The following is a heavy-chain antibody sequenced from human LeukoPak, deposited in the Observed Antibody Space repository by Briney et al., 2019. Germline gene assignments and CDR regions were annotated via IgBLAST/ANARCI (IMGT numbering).Heavy chain of an antibody. Sequence: ASVKVSCKASGYTFTSYYMHWVRQAPGQGLEWMGIINPSGGSTSYAQKFQGRVTMTRDTSTSTVYMELSSLRSEDTAVYYCATSIVGATMGYGFDYWGQGTLVTVSS. CDR2: INPSGGST. D-gene: IGHD1-26*01. J-gene: IGHJ4*02. V-gene: IGHV1-46*01. CDR3: ATSIVGATMGYGFDY. CDR1: GYTFTSYY.